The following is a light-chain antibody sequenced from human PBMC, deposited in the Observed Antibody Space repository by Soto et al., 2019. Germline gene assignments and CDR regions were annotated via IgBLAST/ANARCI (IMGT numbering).Light chain of an antibody. V-gene: IGLV2-14*01. J-gene: IGLJ1*01. CDR1: SSDVGGYNY. CDR2: DVS. Sequence: QSALTQPASVSGSPGQSITISCTGTSSDVGGYNYVSWYQQHPGKAPKLMIYDVSNRPSGVSNRFSGSKSGNTASLTISGLQAEDATDYYCSSYTSSSNLDVFGTGTKVTVL. CDR3: SSYTSSSNLDV.